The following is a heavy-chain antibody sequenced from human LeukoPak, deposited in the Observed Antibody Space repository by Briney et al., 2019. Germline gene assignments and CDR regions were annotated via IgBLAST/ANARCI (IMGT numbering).Heavy chain of an antibody. CDR2: ISQDSGDS. D-gene: IGHD3-10*01. Sequence: GGSLRLSCAASGFTFSKYWMSWVRQAPGKGLQWVANISQDSGDSRYVDSVRGRFTLSRDNPDNSLYLQMNSLRVEDTAIYYCARDLAVSPMAPISDNWGQGTLVTVSS. J-gene: IGHJ4*02. CDR1: GFTFSKYW. V-gene: IGHV3-7*01. CDR3: ARDLAVSPMAPISDN.